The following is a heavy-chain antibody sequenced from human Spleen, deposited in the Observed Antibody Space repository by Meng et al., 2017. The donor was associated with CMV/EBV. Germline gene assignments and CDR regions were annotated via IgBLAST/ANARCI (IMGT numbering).Heavy chain of an antibody. CDR2: IYYSGST. J-gene: IGHJ4*02. CDR3: ARNLDYGDYVPATLAY. Sequence: VHLQESGPGLVKPSDTLSLTCAVSGYSISSTNWWGWIRQPPGKGLEWIGYIYYSGSTSYNPSLKSRVTISVDTSKNQFSLKLSSVTAADTAVYYCARNLDYGDYVPATLAYWGQGTLVTVSS. V-gene: IGHV4-28*01. D-gene: IGHD4-17*01. CDR1: GYSISSTNW.